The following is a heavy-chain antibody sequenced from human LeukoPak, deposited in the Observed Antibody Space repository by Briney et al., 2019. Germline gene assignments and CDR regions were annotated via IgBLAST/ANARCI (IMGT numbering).Heavy chain of an antibody. J-gene: IGHJ4*02. V-gene: IGHV3-21*01. Sequence: GGSLRLSCAASGFTFSSYIMNWVRQAPGKGLEWVSSISSSSSYIYYADSVKGRFTISRDNAKNSLYLQMNSLRAEDTAVYYCASLRGYYDSSGYYGYWDQGTLVTVPS. D-gene: IGHD3-22*01. CDR3: ASLRGYYDSSGYYGY. CDR1: GFTFSSYI. CDR2: ISSSSSYI.